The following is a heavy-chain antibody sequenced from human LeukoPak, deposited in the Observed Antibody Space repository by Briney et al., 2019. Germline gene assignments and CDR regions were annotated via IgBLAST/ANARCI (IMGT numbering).Heavy chain of an antibody. CDR1: GFTLGSYA. CDR3: AKYIASTGSRGAFNI. D-gene: IGHD1-1*01. CDR2: ITGGGATT. J-gene: IGHJ3*02. Sequence: GGSLRLSCAASGFTLGSYAMTWVRQAPGKGLEWVSAITGGGATTYYADSVKGRFTISRDSSKNTMYLQMSSLRAEDTAIYYCAKYIASTGSRGAFNIWGQGTMVTVSS. V-gene: IGHV3-23*01.